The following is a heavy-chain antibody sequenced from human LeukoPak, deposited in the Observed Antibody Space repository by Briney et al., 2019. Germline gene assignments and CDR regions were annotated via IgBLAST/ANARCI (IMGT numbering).Heavy chain of an antibody. CDR1: GFTFSSYW. J-gene: IGHJ4*02. D-gene: IGHD6-19*01. CDR2: IQYDASEK. CDR3: AKDVVGQQWLENY. V-gene: IGHV3-30*02. Sequence: GGSLRLSCAASGFTFSSYWMSWVRQAPGKGLEWVAFIQYDASEKYYADSVKGRFTISRDNSKNTLYLQMNSLRGEDTAVYYCAKDVVGQQWLENYWGQGTLVTVSS.